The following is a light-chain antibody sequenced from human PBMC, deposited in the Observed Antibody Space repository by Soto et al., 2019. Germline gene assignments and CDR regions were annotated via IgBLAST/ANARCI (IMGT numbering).Light chain of an antibody. J-gene: IGKJ4*02. CDR2: AAS. CDR1: QRISSY. CDR3: QQRYNPPLT. Sequence: IQMTQSPSSPSASVGEIVPIPCRASQRISSYLNWYQQKPGQAPKLLIYAASSWQRGVPPRFSGSGSGTHFTLTIRSLQPEDLATYHCQQRYNPPLTVGGGPQGEIK. V-gene: IGKV1-39*01.